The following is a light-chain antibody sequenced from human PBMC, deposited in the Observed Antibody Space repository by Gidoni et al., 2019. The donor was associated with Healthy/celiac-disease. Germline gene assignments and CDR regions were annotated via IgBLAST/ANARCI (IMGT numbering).Light chain of an antibody. Sequence: EIVMTQSPATLSVSPGERATLSCRASQSVSSNLAWYQQRPGQAPRLLIYGASTRATGIPARFSGSGSGTEFTPTISSLQSEYFAVYYCQQYNNWPLTFGGGTKVEIK. V-gene: IGKV3-15*01. CDR3: QQYNNWPLT. CDR2: GAS. CDR1: QSVSSN. J-gene: IGKJ4*01.